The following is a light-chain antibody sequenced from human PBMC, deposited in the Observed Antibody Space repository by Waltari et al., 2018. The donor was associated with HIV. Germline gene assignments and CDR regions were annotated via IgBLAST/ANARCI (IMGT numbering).Light chain of an antibody. V-gene: IGLV1-40*01. Sequence: SVLTKAPSVSGAPGQRVPIACPGSSSNIGAGYDVNWYQQHPGTAPKLLIFGSRNRPSGVPDRFSASTSGTSASLAITGLQAEDEADYFCQSYDNSLTGSLFGGGTKLTVL. CDR1: SSNIGAGYD. J-gene: IGLJ2*01. CDR2: GSR. CDR3: QSYDNSLTGSL.